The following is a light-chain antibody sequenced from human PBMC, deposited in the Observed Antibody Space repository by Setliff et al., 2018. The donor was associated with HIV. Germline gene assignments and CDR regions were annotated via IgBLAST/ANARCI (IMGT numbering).Light chain of an antibody. J-gene: IGLJ3*02. Sequence: ALTQPASVSGSPGQSITISCTGTSSDIGAYDFVSWYQQHPGKAPKLMIFHVTERPSGISDRFSGSKSDNTASLTISGLQTEDEADYYCSSFTTSKTLEFGGGTKVTVL. CDR1: SSDIGAYDF. CDR3: SSFTTSKTLE. V-gene: IGLV2-14*03. CDR2: HVT.